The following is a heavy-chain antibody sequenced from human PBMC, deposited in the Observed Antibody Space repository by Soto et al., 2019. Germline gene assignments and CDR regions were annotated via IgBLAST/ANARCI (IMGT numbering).Heavy chain of an antibody. Sequence: SETLSLTCAVSGYSISSGYYWGWIRQPPGKGLEWIGNIHHSGTTYYNPSLKSRVTISIDRSKNQFSLKLSSVTAADTAVYYCARVWLVVPAAPLDYWGQGTLVTVSS. V-gene: IGHV4-38-2*01. J-gene: IGHJ4*02. CDR1: GYSISSGYY. CDR3: ARVWLVVPAAPLDY. CDR2: IHHSGTT. D-gene: IGHD2-2*01.